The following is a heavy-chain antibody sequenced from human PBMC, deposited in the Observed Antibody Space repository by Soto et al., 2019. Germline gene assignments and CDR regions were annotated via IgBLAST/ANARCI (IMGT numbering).Heavy chain of an antibody. CDR3: AKDRDSLTGYLDY. D-gene: IGHD3-9*01. CDR1: GFTFSSYA. Sequence: PEGSLRLSCAASGFTFSSYAMSWVRQAPGKGLEWVSAISGSGGSTYYADSVKGRFTISRDNSKNTLYLQMNSLRAEDTAVYYCAKDRDSLTGYLDYWGQVSACTVSS. J-gene: IGHJ4*02. CDR2: ISGSGGST. V-gene: IGHV3-23*01.